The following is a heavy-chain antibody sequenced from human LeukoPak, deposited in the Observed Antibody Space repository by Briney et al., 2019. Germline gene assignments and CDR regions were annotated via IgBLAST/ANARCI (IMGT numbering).Heavy chain of an antibody. CDR1: GGSISSYY. D-gene: IGHD3-22*01. CDR2: IYYSGGT. V-gene: IGHV4-59*01. CDR3: ARNHLPYYYDSSGYL. Sequence: PSETLSLTCTVSGGSISSYYWSWIRQPPGKGLEWIGYIYYSGGTNYNPSLKSRVTISVDTSKNQFSLKLSSVTAADTAVYYCARNHLPYYYDSSGYLWGQGTLATVSS. J-gene: IGHJ5*02.